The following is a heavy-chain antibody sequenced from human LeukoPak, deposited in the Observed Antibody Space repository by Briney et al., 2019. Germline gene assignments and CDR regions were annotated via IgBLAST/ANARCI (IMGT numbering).Heavy chain of an antibody. V-gene: IGHV3-23*01. CDR2: IGGSGYST. Sequence: PGGSLRLSCAASGFTFSSYAMTWVRQAPGKGLEWVSTIGGSGYSTYYADSVKGRFTISRDNSKNTLYLEMNSLRAEDTAIYYCAKASSAAGTPNFDYWGQGTLVTVSS. CDR3: AKASSAAGTPNFDY. J-gene: IGHJ4*02. D-gene: IGHD6-13*01. CDR1: GFTFSSYA.